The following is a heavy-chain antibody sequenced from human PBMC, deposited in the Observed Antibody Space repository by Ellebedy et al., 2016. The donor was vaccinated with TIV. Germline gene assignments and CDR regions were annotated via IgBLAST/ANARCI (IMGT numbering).Heavy chain of an antibody. CDR3: ARDPVGVGPAIDV. CDR2: ITESGGNT. V-gene: IGHV3-23*01. Sequence: GESLKISCAASGLTFSSHAMSWVRQAPGKVLEWVSSITESGGNTYYADSVKGRFTISRDNSKDTLFLQMNSLRAEDTAIYFCARDPVGVGPAIDVWGQGTMVTVSS. D-gene: IGHD3/OR15-3a*01. CDR1: GLTFSSHA. J-gene: IGHJ3*01.